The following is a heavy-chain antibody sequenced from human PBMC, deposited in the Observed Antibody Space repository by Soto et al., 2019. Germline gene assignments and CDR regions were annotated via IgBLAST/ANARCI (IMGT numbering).Heavy chain of an antibody. D-gene: IGHD3-16*01. Sequence: SVKVSCKSSGGVFSSFGLSWVRQAPGQGLEWMGGIIPIFGSANYAQKFQGRVTITADDSTSTVYMELSSLRSEDTALYYCARGRGNSAVITTFDYWGQGTLVTVSS. CDR1: GGVFSSFG. V-gene: IGHV1-69*13. CDR3: ARGRGNSAVITTFDY. CDR2: IIPIFGSA. J-gene: IGHJ4*02.